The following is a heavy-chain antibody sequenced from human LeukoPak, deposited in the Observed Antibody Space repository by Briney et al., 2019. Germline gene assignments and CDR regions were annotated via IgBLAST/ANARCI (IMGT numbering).Heavy chain of an antibody. Sequence: KSSQTLSLTCTVSGDSISTGGYYWSWVRQPPGKGLEWIGYISHRGTTDYNPSLKSRLTIFMDKSNNHFSLRLTSATAADTAVYFCARQKATPLPEDFDYWGQGTLVTVSS. CDR2: ISHRGTT. CDR3: ARQKATPLPEDFDY. J-gene: IGHJ4*02. V-gene: IGHV4-30-2*01. D-gene: IGHD4-23*01. CDR1: GDSISTGGYY.